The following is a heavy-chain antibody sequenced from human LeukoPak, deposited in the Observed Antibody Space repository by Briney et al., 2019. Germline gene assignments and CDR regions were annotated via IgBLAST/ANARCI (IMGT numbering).Heavy chain of an antibody. CDR3: AGSYSGWFAP. CDR1: GGSISSGGYS. Sequence: PSETLSLTCAVSGGSISSGGYSWSWIRQPPGKGLEWIGYIYHSGSTYYNPSLKSRVTISVDRSKNPFSLKLSSVTAAATAVYYCAGSYSGWFAPWGQGTLVTVPS. CDR2: IYHSGST. J-gene: IGHJ5*02. D-gene: IGHD1-26*01. V-gene: IGHV4-30-2*01.